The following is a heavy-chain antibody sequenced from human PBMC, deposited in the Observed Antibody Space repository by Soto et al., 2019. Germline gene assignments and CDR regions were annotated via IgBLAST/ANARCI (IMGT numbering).Heavy chain of an antibody. V-gene: IGHV3-23*01. CDR2: ISGSGGST. CDR3: AKQKFLKPAPIDY. J-gene: IGHJ4*02. Sequence: EVQLLESGGGLVQPGGSLRLSCAASGFTFSSYAMSWVRQAPGKGREWVSAISGSGGSTYYEDSVKGRFTISRDNSKNTLYLQMNSLRAEDTAVYYCAKQKFLKPAPIDYWGQGTLVTVSS. D-gene: IGHD2-21*01. CDR1: GFTFSSYA.